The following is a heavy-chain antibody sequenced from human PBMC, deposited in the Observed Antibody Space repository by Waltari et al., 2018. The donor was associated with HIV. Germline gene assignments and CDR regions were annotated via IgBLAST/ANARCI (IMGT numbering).Heavy chain of an antibody. CDR1: GGSIHSRSYY. V-gene: IGHV4-39*01. J-gene: IGHJ3*02. CDR2: IYYSRST. D-gene: IGHD3-10*01. CDR3: ASPMVRGVIISKRSGSAFDI. Sequence: QLQLQESGPGLVKPSETLSLTCTVSGGSIHSRSYYCGWFRQPPGKGMEWIGSIYYSRSTYYNPSLKSRVTISVDTSKNQFSLKLSSVTAADTAVYYCASPMVRGVIISKRSGSAFDIWGQGTMVTVSS.